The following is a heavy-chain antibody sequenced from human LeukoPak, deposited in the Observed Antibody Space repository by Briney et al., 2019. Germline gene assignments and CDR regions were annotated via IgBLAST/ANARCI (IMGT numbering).Heavy chain of an antibody. Sequence: GGSLRLSCAASGFTFDDYTMHWVRQAPGKGLEWVSLISWDGGSTYYADSVKGRFTISRDNSKNSLYLQMDSLRTEDTALYYCAKEAYYGSGNFPFDYWGQGTLVTVSS. D-gene: IGHD3-10*01. CDR2: ISWDGGST. CDR1: GFTFDDYT. V-gene: IGHV3-43*01. CDR3: AKEAYYGSGNFPFDY. J-gene: IGHJ4*02.